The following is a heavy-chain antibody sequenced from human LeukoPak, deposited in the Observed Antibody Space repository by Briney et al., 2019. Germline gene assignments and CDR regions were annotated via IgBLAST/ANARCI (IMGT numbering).Heavy chain of an antibody. CDR3: ARQRATGGAAVGNTLFDY. D-gene: IGHD6-13*01. CDR2: IYPGDSDT. V-gene: IGHV5-51*01. J-gene: IGHJ4*02. Sequence: GEPLKISCKGSGYSFSSYWIGWVRQMPGKGLEWMGIIYPGDSDTRYSPSFQGQVTISADKSISTAYLQWSSLRASDTAMYYCARQRATGGAAVGNTLFDYWGQGTLVTVSS. CDR1: GYSFSSYW.